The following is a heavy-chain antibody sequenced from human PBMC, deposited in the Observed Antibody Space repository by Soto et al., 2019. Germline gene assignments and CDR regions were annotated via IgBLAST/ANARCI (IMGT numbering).Heavy chain of an antibody. CDR2: IYYRGST. D-gene: IGHD2-8*01. V-gene: IGHV4-31*03. CDR3: ARDRRGCTNGVCYTIWFDP. J-gene: IGHJ5*02. Sequence: QVQLQESGPGLVKPSQTLSLTCTVSGGSISSGGYYWSWIRQHPGKGLEWLGYIYYRGSTYYNPYLKSRVTRAGDTAKNQFSLKQSSVTAADTAVYYCARDRRGCTNGVCYTIWFDPWGQGTLVTVSS. CDR1: GGSISSGGYY.